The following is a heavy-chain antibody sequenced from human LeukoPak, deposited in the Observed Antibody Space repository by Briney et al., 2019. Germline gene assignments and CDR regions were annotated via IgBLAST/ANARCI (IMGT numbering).Heavy chain of an antibody. J-gene: IGHJ4*02. V-gene: IGHV4-59*01. CDR1: GGSISSYY. CDR2: IYYSGST. Sequence: SKTLSLTCTVSGGSISSYYWSWIRQPPGKGLEWIGYIYYSGSTNYNPSLKSQVTISVDTSKNQFSLKLSSVTAADTAVYYCARDSYCSSTSCYLFDYWGQGTLVTVSS. CDR3: ARDSYCSSTSCYLFDY. D-gene: IGHD2-2*01.